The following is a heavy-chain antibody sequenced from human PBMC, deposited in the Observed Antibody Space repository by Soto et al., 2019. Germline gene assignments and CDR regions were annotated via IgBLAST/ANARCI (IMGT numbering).Heavy chain of an antibody. CDR3: ARGIFGSGTANDY. D-gene: IGHD3-10*01. CDR1: GFTFSGSW. CDR2: INGDGSGT. J-gene: IGHJ4*02. V-gene: IGHV3-74*01. Sequence: VESGGGLVQPGGSLRLSCAASGFTFSGSWMHWVRQAPGKGLVWVSRINGDGSGTSYADFVKGRFTISRDNAKNTLFLQMNGLRAEDTAVYYCARGIFGSGTANDYWGQGTLVTVSS.